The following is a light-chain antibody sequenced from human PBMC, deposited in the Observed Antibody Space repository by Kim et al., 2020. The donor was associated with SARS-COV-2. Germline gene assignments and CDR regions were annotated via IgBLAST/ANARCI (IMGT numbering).Light chain of an antibody. CDR1: SGTSSYA. V-gene: IGLV4-69*01. J-gene: IGLJ3*02. CDR2: LNSDGSH. CDR3: QTWGTGMGV. Sequence: ASVKLTCPLSSGTSSYAIAWHQQQPEKGPRYLMKLNSDGSHYKGDGIPDRFSGSSSGAERYLTISSLQSEDEADYYCQTWGTGMGVFGGGTQLTVL.